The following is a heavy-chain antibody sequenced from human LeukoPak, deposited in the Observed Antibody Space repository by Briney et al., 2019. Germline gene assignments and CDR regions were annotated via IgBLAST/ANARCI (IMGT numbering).Heavy chain of an antibody. D-gene: IGHD4-11*01. CDR3: ASDSNYGFFGY. J-gene: IGHJ4*02. V-gene: IGHV3-11*01. CDR2: ISSSGSTI. CDR1: GFTFSDYY. Sequence: PGRSLRLSCAASGFTFSDYYMSWIRQAPGKGLERVSYISSSGSTIYYADSVKGRFTISRDNAKNSLYLQMNSLRAEDTAVYYCASDSNYGFFGYWGQGTLVTVSS.